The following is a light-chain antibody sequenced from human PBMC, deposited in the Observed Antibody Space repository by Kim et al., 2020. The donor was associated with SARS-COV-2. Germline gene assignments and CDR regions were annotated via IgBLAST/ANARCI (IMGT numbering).Light chain of an antibody. J-gene: IGLJ2*01. Sequence: GQSHPSSCTGTRSDVGGYNYVSSYPHHPGRAPKLMIYDVTTRPSGISNRFSGSKSGNTASLTISGLQAEDEADYYCSSFTSIGTLVFGRGTQLTVL. CDR2: DVT. CDR3: SSFTSIGTLV. CDR1: RSDVGGYNY. V-gene: IGLV2-14*03.